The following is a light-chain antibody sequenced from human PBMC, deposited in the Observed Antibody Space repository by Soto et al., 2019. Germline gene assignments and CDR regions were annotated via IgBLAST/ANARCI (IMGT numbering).Light chain of an antibody. CDR1: QSINRR. V-gene: IGKV1-5*01. Sequence: DIQMTQSPSTLSASVGDRVTITCRASQSINRRLAWYQQKPGKAPNLLIYDASTLESGVPARFSGGDSGTEFTLTISSLQPDDFTTCCCQQYNSYPWTFGQGTKVDIK. J-gene: IGKJ1*01. CDR3: QQYNSYPWT. CDR2: DAS.